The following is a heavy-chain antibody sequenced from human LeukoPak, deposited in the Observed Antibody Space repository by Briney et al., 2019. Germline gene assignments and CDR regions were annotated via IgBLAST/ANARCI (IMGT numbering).Heavy chain of an antibody. CDR3: ARDWTVVGSPLDY. CDR2: ISSSGSTI. CDR1: GFTFSSYE. Sequence: GGSLRLSCAASGFTFSSYEMNWVRHAPGKGLEWVSYISSSGSTIYYADSVKGRFTISRDNAKNSLYLQMNSLRAEDTAVYYCARDWTVVGSPLDYWGQGTLVTVSS. V-gene: IGHV3-48*03. J-gene: IGHJ4*02. D-gene: IGHD4-23*01.